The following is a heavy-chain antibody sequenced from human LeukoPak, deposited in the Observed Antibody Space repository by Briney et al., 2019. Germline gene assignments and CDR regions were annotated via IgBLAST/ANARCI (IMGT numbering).Heavy chain of an antibody. CDR1: GYTFTSYG. D-gene: IGHD3-22*01. CDR3: ARARYYYDSSGWTKTQYYYYYYMDV. CDR2: ISAYNGNT. V-gene: IGHV1-18*01. Sequence: ASVKVSCKASGYTFTSYGISWVRQAPGQGLEWMGWISAYNGNTNYTQKLQGRVTMTTDTSTSTAYMELRSLRAEDTAVYYCARARYYYDSSGWTKTQYYYYYYMDVWGKGTTVTISS. J-gene: IGHJ6*03.